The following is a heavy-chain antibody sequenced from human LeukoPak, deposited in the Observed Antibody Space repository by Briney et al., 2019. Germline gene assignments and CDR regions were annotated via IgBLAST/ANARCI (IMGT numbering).Heavy chain of an antibody. CDR3: ARGTGFVVESVDWFGP. CDR2: IYYSGST. J-gene: IGHJ5*02. Sequence: SETLSLTCTVSGGSISSYYWNWIRQPPGKGLEWIGYIYYSGSTNYNPSLKSRVTISVDTSKNQFSLKLSSVTAADTAVYYCARGTGFVVESVDWFGPWGQGTLVTVSS. V-gene: IGHV4-59*01. D-gene: IGHD2-2*01. CDR1: GGSISSYY.